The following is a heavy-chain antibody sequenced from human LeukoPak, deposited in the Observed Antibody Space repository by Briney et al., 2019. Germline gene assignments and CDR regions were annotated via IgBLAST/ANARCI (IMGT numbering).Heavy chain of an antibody. V-gene: IGHV4-4*07. J-gene: IGHJ4*02. CDR3: ARVGLDDFSDYHFDY. CDR2: IYTSGST. D-gene: IGHD3-3*01. Sequence: PSETLSLTCTVSGGSISSYYWSWIRQPAGKGLEWIGRIYTSGSTNYNPSLKSRVTMSVDTSKNQFSLKLSSVTAADTAVYYCARVGLDDFSDYHFDYWGQGTLVTVSS. CDR1: GGSISSYY.